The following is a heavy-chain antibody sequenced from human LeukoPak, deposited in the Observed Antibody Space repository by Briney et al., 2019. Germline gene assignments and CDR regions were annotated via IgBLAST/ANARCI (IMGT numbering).Heavy chain of an antibody. V-gene: IGHV1-69*01. D-gene: IGHD3-22*01. CDR2: IIPIFGTA. J-gene: IGHJ6*02. Sequence: SVKVSCKASGGTFISYAISWVRQAPGQGLEWMGGIIPIFGTANYAQKFQGRVTITADESTSTAYMELSSLRSEDTAVYYCARGSVDYYDSSGYYPPAIYYYYYYGMDVWGQGTTVTVSS. CDR3: ARGSVDYYDSSGYYPPAIYYYYYYGMDV. CDR1: GGTFISYA.